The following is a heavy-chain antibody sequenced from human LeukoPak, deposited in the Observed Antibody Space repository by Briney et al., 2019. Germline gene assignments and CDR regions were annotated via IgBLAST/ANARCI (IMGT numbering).Heavy chain of an antibody. Sequence: GSLRLSCAASGFTFSSYSMNWVRQAPGKGLEWVSSISSSSSYIYYADSVKGRFTISRDNAKNSLYLQMNSLRAEDTAAYYCARDLYRIVVVPHYFDYWGQGTLVTVSS. D-gene: IGHD3-22*01. CDR3: ARDLYRIVVVPHYFDY. CDR2: ISSSSSYI. V-gene: IGHV3-21*01. CDR1: GFTFSSYS. J-gene: IGHJ4*02.